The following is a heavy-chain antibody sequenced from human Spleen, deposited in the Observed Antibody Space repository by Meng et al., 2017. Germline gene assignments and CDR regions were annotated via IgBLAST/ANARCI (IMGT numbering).Heavy chain of an antibody. CDR1: GGSVNTDNNY. D-gene: IGHD1-1*01. CDR3: ARGLDNLPYDS. CDR2: IYHSGST. J-gene: IGHJ4*02. Sequence: SETLSLTCTVSGGSVNTDNNYWTWIRQPPGKGLEFIGYIYHSGSTNYNPYLKSRVTISLDTSNHHFSLNLRSVTTADTAVYYCARGLDNLPYDSWGQGTLVTVSS. V-gene: IGHV4-61*03.